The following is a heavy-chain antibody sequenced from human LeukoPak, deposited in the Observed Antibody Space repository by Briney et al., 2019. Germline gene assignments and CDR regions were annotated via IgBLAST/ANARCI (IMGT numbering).Heavy chain of an antibody. CDR1: GLTFSTYA. CDR2: ISTTGTI. CDR3: ANHLACGSTSCPPFDS. Sequence: GGSLRLCCEASGLTFSTYAMNWVRQAPGKGLEWVSYISTTGTIYYADSVRGRFTISRDNAKSSLYLQMNSLRAEDTAVYYCANHLACGSTSCPPFDSWGQGTLVTVSS. J-gene: IGHJ4*02. V-gene: IGHV3-48*03. D-gene: IGHD2-2*01.